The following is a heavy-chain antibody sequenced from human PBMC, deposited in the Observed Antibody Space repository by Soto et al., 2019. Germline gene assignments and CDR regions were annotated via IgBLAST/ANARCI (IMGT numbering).Heavy chain of an antibody. CDR3: AKVRNPNGYSGYGLFADAFDI. V-gene: IGHV3-9*01. J-gene: IGHJ3*02. CDR2: ISWNSGSI. CDR1: GFTFDDYA. D-gene: IGHD5-12*01. Sequence: EVQLVESGGGLVQPGRSLRLSCAASGFTFDDYAMHWVRQAPGKGLEWVSGISWNSGSIGYADSVKGRFTISRDNAKNSLYLQMNSLRAEDTALYYCAKVRNPNGYSGYGLFADAFDIWGQGTMVTVSS.